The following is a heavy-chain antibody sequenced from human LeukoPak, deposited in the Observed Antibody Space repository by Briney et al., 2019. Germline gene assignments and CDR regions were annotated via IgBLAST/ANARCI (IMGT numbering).Heavy chain of an antibody. CDR3: AKGDMTTYFQH. V-gene: IGHV3-30*02. J-gene: IGHJ1*01. CDR1: GFTFSSYG. Sequence: GGSLRLSCAASGFTFSSYGMHWVRQAPGKGLEWVALIQYDGNNKYYTDSVKGRFTISRDNSKNTLYLQMNSLRPEDTAVYYCAKGDMTTYFQHWGQGTLVTVSS. D-gene: IGHD4-11*01. CDR2: IQYDGNNK.